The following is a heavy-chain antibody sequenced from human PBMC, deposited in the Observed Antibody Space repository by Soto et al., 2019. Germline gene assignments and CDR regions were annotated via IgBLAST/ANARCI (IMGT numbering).Heavy chain of an antibody. J-gene: IGHJ4*02. CDR2: ITYDGSNK. CDR3: ARVEYKYGDPHLDY. D-gene: IGHD5-18*01. CDR1: GFAFSSYA. Sequence: QVQLVESGGGVVQPGRSLRLFCAASGFAFSSYAMHWVRQAPGKGLEWVAVITYDGSNKYYADSVQGRLTISRDNSKNTLYLQMNSLRAEDTAVYYCARVEYKYGDPHLDYWGQGTRVTVSS. V-gene: IGHV3-30-3*01.